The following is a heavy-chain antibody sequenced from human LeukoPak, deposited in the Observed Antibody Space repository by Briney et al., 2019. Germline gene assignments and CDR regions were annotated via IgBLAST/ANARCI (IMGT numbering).Heavy chain of an antibody. CDR3: ASYDSSGYYYEFDY. CDR2: IYYSGST. J-gene: IGHJ4*02. V-gene: IGHV4-39*01. CDR1: GGSISSSSYY. Sequence: SETLSLTCTVSGGSISSSSYYWGWIRQPPGKGLEWIGRIYYSGSTYYNPSLKSRVTISVDTSKNQFSLKLSSVTAADTAVYYCASYDSSGYYYEFDYWGQGTLVTVSS. D-gene: IGHD3-22*01.